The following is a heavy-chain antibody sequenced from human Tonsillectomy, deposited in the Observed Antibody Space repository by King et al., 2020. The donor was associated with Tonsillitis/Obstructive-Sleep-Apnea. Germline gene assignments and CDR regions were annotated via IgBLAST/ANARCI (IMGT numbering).Heavy chain of an antibody. J-gene: IGHJ3*01. CDR3: TRQSEYYDGSGSYHGFDV. Sequence: QLQESGPGLVKPSETLSLTCTVSGDSISSSRYYWGWIRQPPGKGPEWIGSIFYNGNTYYNPSLKSRVTVSVDMSKNQFSLKLSSVTAADTAVYYCTRQSEYYDGSGSYHGFDVWGPGTMVTFSS. CDR1: GDSISSSRYY. CDR2: IFYNGNT. D-gene: IGHD3-22*01. V-gene: IGHV4-39*01.